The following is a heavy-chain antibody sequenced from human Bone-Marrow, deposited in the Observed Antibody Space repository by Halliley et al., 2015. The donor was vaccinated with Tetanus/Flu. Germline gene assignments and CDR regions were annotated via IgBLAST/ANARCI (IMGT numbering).Heavy chain of an antibody. V-gene: IGHV4-59*01. J-gene: IGHJ4*02. CDR2: ISYSGST. D-gene: IGHD5-12*01. CDR3: VTGAGWLPDY. Sequence: LRLSCTVSGGSMSGYYLNWIRQPPGKGLEWLGLISYSGSTNYNPSLKSQVTISVDTSNNQFSLKLSSVTAADTALYYCVTGAGWLPDYWGQGTLVTVSS. CDR1: GGSMSGYY.